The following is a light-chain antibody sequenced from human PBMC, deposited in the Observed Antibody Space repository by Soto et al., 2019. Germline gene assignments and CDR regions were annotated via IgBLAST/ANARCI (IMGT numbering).Light chain of an antibody. CDR2: GIS. CDR3: QQYTSWPIT. V-gene: IGKV3-15*01. CDR1: QRVGSN. J-gene: IGKJ5*01. Sequence: ELVWTQSQVTLSVSPGERVTLSCRASQRVGSNYLAWYQQKPGQTPRLLIYGISARATGIPDRFSGSGSGTEFTLTISSLQSEDFAVYYCQQYTSWPITFGQGTRLAIK.